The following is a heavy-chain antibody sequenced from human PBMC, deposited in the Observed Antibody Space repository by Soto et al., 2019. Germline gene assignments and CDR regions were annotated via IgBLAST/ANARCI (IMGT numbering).Heavy chain of an antibody. V-gene: IGHV4-39*01. J-gene: IGHJ6*02. CDR3: ARQRITMVRGVYYYYYGMDV. D-gene: IGHD3-10*01. Sequence: SETLSLTCTVSGGSISRSSYYWGWIRQPPGKGLEWMGSIYYSGSTYYNPSLKSRVTISVDTSKNQFSLKLSSVTAADTAVYYCARQRITMVRGVYYYYYGMDVWGQGTTVT. CDR1: GGSISRSSYY. CDR2: IYYSGST.